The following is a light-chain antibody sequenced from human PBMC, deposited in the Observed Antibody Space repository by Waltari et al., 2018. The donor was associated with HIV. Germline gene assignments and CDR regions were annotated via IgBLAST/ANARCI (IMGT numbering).Light chain of an antibody. V-gene: IGKV1-5*03. CDR2: GAS. J-gene: IGKJ1*01. CDR1: QSISSW. CDR3: QQYKSYWT. Sequence: DIQMTQSPSTLSASIGDSVTITCRASQSISSWLAWYQQKPGKAPKRLIYGASTLESGVPSRFSGSGSGTEFTLTISRLQPDDFATYYCQQYKSYWTFGQGTKVDIK.